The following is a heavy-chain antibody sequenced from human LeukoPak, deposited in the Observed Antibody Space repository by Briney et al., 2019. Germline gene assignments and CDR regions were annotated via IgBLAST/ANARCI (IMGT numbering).Heavy chain of an antibody. Sequence: SETLSLTCAVSDDSFSSHYWSWIRQHPGKGLEWIGYIYYSGSTYYNPSLKSRVTISVDTSKNQFSLKLSSVTAADTAVYYCARAKALDTAMATGAFDIWGQGTMVTVSS. V-gene: IGHV4-31*11. CDR3: ARAKALDTAMATGAFDI. J-gene: IGHJ3*02. D-gene: IGHD5-18*01. CDR2: IYYSGST. CDR1: DDSFSSHY.